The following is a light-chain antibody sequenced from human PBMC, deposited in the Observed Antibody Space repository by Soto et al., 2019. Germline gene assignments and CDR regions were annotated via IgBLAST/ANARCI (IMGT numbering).Light chain of an antibody. CDR3: QQYKAYSWT. CDR1: QSISSW. J-gene: IGKJ1*01. Sequence: GDRVTITCRASQSISSWLAWYRQKPGEAPKLLIYHASNLETGVPSRFSGSGSGTEFTLTISSLQPDDFATYYCQQYKAYSWTFGPGTKVEI. V-gene: IGKV1-5*01. CDR2: HAS.